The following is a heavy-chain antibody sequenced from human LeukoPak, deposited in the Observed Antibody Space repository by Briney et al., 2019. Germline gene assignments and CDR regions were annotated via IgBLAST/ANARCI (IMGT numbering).Heavy chain of an antibody. CDR2: ISSSGSAI. CDR3: ARGGAARPDY. CDR1: GFTFSNYG. D-gene: IGHD6-6*01. Sequence: GGSLRLSCAASGFTFSNYGINWVRQTPRKGLEWVSYISSSGSAINYADSVRGRFTISRDNAKNSLYLQMNSLRPEDTAVYYCARGGAARPDYWGQGTLVTVSS. V-gene: IGHV3-48*01. J-gene: IGHJ4*02.